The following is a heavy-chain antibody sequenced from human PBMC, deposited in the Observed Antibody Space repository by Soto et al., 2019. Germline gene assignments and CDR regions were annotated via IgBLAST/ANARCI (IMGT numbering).Heavy chain of an antibody. CDR1: GFTFSTYG. CDR2: IWYDGNTK. Sequence: PGGSLRLSCAASGFTFSTYGFNWVRQAPGKGLEWVAVIWYDGNTKYYADSVKGRFTISRDNSKNTLYPQMNSLTAEDTAVYYCARPLVAPVAGPYYYGMDVWGQGTTVTVSS. CDR3: ARPLVAPVAGPYYYGMDV. J-gene: IGHJ6*02. D-gene: IGHD6-19*01. V-gene: IGHV3-33*01.